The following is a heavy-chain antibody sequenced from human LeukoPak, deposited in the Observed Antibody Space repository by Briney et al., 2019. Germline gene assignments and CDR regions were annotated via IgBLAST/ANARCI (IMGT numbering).Heavy chain of an antibody. J-gene: IGHJ5*02. CDR1: GGSISSSSYY. V-gene: IGHV4-39*07. CDR3: ARGPKWLRSNWFDP. Sequence: SETLSLTCTVSGGSISSSSYYWGWIRQPPGKGLEWIGSIYYSGSTYYNPSLKSRVTISVDTSKNQFSLKLSSVTAADTAVYYCARGPKWLRSNWFDPWGQGTLVTVSS. CDR2: IYYSGST. D-gene: IGHD5-12*01.